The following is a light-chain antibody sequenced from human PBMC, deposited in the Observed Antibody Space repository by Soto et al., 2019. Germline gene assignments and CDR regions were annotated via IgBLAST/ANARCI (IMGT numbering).Light chain of an antibody. CDR2: DAS. V-gene: IGKV1-5*01. CDR3: QQYESSSPT. Sequence: DIQMTQSPSTLSASVGDRGAITCRASQSINSWLAWYRWAPGKAPKLLIYDASSLEGGVPSRFSGSGSGTEFTLIIPSLQPEDFATYSCQQYESSSPTFGQGTKVDIK. J-gene: IGKJ1*01. CDR1: QSINSW.